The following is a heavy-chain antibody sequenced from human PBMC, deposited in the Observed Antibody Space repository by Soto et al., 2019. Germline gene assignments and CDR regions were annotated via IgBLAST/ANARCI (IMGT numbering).Heavy chain of an antibody. D-gene: IGHD3-9*01. Sequence: PAEALSLTCAVSGDWSRSGNHYWGWFCQPPRKGLEWIGYIYYSGSTYYSPSLKCRVNISVDPSKNQFSLKLNSVTAPDTAVDFCATVAILTVYGGMQVWGKGKTVT. V-gene: IGHV4-30-4*02. CDR1: GDWSRSGNHY. J-gene: IGHJ6*04. CDR3: ATVAILTVYGGMQV. CDR2: IYYSGST.